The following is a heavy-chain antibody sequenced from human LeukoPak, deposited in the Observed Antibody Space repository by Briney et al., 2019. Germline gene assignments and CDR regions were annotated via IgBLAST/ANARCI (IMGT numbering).Heavy chain of an antibody. Sequence: PGGSLRLSCAASGFTFSSYSMNWVRQAPGKGLEWVSSISSSSSYIYYADSVKGRFTISRDNAKNSLYPQMNSLRAEDTAVYYCARDFHSAPGPFDYWGQGTLVTVSS. V-gene: IGHV3-21*01. CDR3: ARDFHSAPGPFDY. J-gene: IGHJ4*02. CDR1: GFTFSSYS. CDR2: ISSSSSYI. D-gene: IGHD6-6*01.